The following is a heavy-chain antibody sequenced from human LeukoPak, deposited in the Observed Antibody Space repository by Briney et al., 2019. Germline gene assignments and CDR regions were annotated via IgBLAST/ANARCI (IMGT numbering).Heavy chain of an antibody. CDR1: GESISGFY. CDR2: ISDSGST. Sequence: SETLSLTCTVSGESISGFYWSWIRQPPGKGLEWIGYISDSGSTNYNPSLKSRVTISVDTSKNQLFLKLRSVTTADTAVYYCATNSSWFDYWGQGTLVTVSS. V-gene: IGHV4-59*01. J-gene: IGHJ4*02. D-gene: IGHD6-13*01. CDR3: ATNSSWFDY.